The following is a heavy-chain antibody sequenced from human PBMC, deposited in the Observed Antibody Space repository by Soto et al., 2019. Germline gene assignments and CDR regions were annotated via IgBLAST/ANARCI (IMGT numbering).Heavy chain of an antibody. CDR3: ARGRYYYGSGSYYGHYYYYDGMDV. J-gene: IGHJ6*02. CDR1: GGSFSGYY. CDR2: INHSGST. D-gene: IGHD3-10*01. V-gene: IGHV4-34*01. Sequence: PSETLSLTCAVYGGSFSGYYWSWIRQPPGKGLEWIGEINHSGSTNYNPSLKSRVTISVDTSKNQFSLKLSSVTAADTAVYYCARGRYYYGSGSYYGHYYYYDGMDVWGQGTTVTVSS.